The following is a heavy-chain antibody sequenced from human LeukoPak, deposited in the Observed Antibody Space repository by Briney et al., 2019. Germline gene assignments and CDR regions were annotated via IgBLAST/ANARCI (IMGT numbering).Heavy chain of an antibody. CDR1: GYIFTIYS. Sequence: ASVKDSSTASGYIFTIYSMHWVRQAPGQGLEWMGLINPSGGSPGYAQRFQGRLIMTRDTSTSTVYMELSSLRYEDTAVYYCARDDSTFCGGDCFSNYCDHWGQGTLITVSS. CDR3: ARDDSTFCGGDCFSNYCDH. CDR2: INPSGGSP. V-gene: IGHV1-46*01. J-gene: IGHJ4*02. D-gene: IGHD2-21*01.